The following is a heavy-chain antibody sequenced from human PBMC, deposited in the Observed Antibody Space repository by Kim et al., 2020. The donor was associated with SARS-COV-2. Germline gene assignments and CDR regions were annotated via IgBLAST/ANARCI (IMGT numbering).Heavy chain of an antibody. CDR1: GGSISTYY. D-gene: IGHD1-20*01. CDR2: IFHTGST. CDR3: ASDMYMDSWRFFDP. J-gene: IGHJ5*02. V-gene: IGHV4-59*13. Sequence: SETLSLTCIVSGGSISTYYWSWIRQPPGKGLQWIGYIFHTGSTNYNPSLKNRVTISVDTSRNQFALNLSNVPAADTAIYYCASDMYMDSWRFFDPWGQGT.